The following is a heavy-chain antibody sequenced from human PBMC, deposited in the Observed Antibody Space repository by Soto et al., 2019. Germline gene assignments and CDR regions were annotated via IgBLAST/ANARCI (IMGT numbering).Heavy chain of an antibody. CDR1: GYTFTSYY. CDR3: ARDPTLYYYESSGYPPYLDY. CDR2: INPSGGST. V-gene: IGHV1-46*01. Sequence: ASVKVSCKASGYTFTSYYMHWVRQAPGQVLEWMGIINPSGGSTSYAQKFQGRVTMTRDTSTSTVYMELSSLRSEDTAAYYCARDPTLYYYESSGYPPYLDYWGQGTRVTVSS. J-gene: IGHJ4*02. D-gene: IGHD3-22*01.